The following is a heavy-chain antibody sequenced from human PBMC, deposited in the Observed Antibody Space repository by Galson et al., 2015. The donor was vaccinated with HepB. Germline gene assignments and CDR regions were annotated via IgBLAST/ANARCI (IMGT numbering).Heavy chain of an antibody. CDR1: GFTFTGYA. CDR2: ISSGGSYI. D-gene: IGHD3-22*01. J-gene: IGHJ4*02. Sequence: SLRLSCAASGFTFTGYAMNWVRQPPGRGPEWISSISSGGSYIYYADSVKGRFTISRDNARNSLFLQLNSLRAEDTAVYYCTRGFPYYNNELNDYWGQGTLSPSPQ. CDR3: TRGFPYYNNELNDY. V-gene: IGHV3-21*01.